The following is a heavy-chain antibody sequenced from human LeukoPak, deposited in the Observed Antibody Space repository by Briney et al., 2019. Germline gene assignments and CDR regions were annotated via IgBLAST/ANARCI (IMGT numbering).Heavy chain of an antibody. CDR1: GGSISSSSYY. J-gene: IGHJ4*02. D-gene: IGHD3-10*02. V-gene: IGHV4-39*01. CDR2: IYYSGSI. CDR3: ARRRTMFGYFAGEFDY. Sequence: PSETLSLTCTVSGGSISSSSYYWDWIRQPPGKGLEWIGSIYYSGSINNNPSLKSRVTISVDTSKNQFSLKLNSVTAADTAVYYCARRRTMFGYFAGEFDYWGQGTLVTVSS.